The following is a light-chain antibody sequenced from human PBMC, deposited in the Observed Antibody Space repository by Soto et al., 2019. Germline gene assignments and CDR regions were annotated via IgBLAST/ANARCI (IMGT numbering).Light chain of an antibody. V-gene: IGLV2-14*01. J-gene: IGLJ2*01. Sequence: QSALTQPASVSGSPGQSITISCTGTSSDIGSYNYVSWYQQHPGKAPKLIIYEVSNRPSGVSNRFSGSKSGNTASLTISGPQAEDEADYYSSSYASSSTIFAGGTKLTVL. CDR3: SSYASSSTI. CDR1: SSDIGSYNY. CDR2: EVS.